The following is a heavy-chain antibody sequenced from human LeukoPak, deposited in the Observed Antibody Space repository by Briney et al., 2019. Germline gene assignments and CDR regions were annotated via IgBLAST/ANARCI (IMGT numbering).Heavy chain of an antibody. D-gene: IGHD6-25*01. V-gene: IGHV5-51*01. J-gene: IGHJ4*02. CDR2: IYPGDSDT. CDR3: ARVNSLGDSSGPVDY. CDR1: GYSFTSYR. Sequence: GESLKISCKGSGYSFTSYRIGWVRQMPGKGLEWMGIIYPGDSDTRYSPSFQGQVTISADKSISTAYLQWSSLKASDTAMYYCARVNSLGDSSGPVDYWGQGTLVTVSS.